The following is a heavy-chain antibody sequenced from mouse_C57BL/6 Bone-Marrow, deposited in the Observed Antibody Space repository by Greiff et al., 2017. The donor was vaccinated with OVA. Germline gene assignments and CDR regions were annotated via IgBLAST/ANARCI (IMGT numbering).Heavy chain of an antibody. J-gene: IGHJ3*01. CDR1: GYTFTSYW. D-gene: IGHD3-3*01. CDR3: ARSRGTAWFAY. V-gene: IGHV1-52*01. Sequence: VQLQQPGAELVRPGSSVKLSCKASGYTFTSYWMHWVKQRPIQGLEWIGNIDPSDSETHYNQKFKDKATLTVDKSSSTAYMQLSSLTSEDSAVYDCARSRGTAWFAYWGQGTLVTVSA. CDR2: IDPSDSET.